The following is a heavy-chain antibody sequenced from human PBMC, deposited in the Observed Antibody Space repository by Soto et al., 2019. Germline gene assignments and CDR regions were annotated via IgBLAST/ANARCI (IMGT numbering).Heavy chain of an antibody. Sequence: GGSLRLSCAASGFTFSSYGMHWVRQAPGKGLEWVAVISYDGSNKYYADSVKGRFTISRDNSKNALYLQMNSLRAEDTAVYYCARGRGGAAAGTGDYWGQGTLVTVSS. J-gene: IGHJ4*02. V-gene: IGHV3-30*03. CDR1: GFTFSSYG. CDR2: ISYDGSNK. CDR3: ARGRGGAAAGTGDY. D-gene: IGHD6-13*01.